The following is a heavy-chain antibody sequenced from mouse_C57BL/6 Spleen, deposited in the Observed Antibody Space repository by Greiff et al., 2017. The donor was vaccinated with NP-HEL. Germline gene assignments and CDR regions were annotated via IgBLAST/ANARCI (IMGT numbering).Heavy chain of an antibody. Sequence: VQLQQSGAELVKPGASVKLSCKASGYTFTSYWMHWVKQRPGQGLEWIGMIHPNSGSTNYNEKFKSKATLTVDKSSSTAYMQLSSLTSEDSAVYYCARSGDVGAMDYWGQGTSVTVSS. CDR2: IHPNSGST. D-gene: IGHD2-13*01. V-gene: IGHV1-64*01. J-gene: IGHJ4*01. CDR3: ARSGDVGAMDY. CDR1: GYTFTSYW.